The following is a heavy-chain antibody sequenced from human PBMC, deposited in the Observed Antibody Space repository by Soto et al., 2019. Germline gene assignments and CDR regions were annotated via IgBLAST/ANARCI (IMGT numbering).Heavy chain of an antibody. J-gene: IGHJ2*01. CDR2: IYSGGST. V-gene: IGHV3-66*01. CDR1: GFTVGGSY. Sequence: PGGSLRLSCAASGFTVGGSYMSWVRQAPGKGLEWVSVIYSGGSTYYADSAKGRFTISRDNSKNTLYLQMNSLRAEDTAVYYCARTHMVTTALFGYFDLWGRGTLVTVSS. CDR3: ARTHMVTTALFGYFDL. D-gene: IGHD4-17*01.